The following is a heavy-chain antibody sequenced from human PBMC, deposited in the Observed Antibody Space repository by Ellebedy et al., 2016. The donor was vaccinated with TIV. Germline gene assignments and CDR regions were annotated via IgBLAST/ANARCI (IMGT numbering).Heavy chain of an antibody. V-gene: IGHV3-74*01. D-gene: IGHD2-2*01. CDR2: INSDGSST. Sequence: GGSLRLXCAASGLTFSSYWMHWVRQAPGKGLVWVSRINSDGSSTSYADSVKGRFTIARDNSKNTLYLQMNSLRAEDTAVYYCARDGPVVPAAIFNYYYGMDVWGQGTTVTVSS. J-gene: IGHJ6*02. CDR3: ARDGPVVPAAIFNYYYGMDV. CDR1: GLTFSSYW.